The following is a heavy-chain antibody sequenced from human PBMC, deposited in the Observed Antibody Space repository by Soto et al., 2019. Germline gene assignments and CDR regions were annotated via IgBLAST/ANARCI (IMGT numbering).Heavy chain of an antibody. J-gene: IGHJ6*02. D-gene: IGHD6-13*01. Sequence: EVQLVESGGGLVQPGGSLRLSCAASGFTLSSYWMSWVRQAPGKGLEWVANIKQDGSEKYYADSVKGRFTISRDTAKSSLYLQLNSLRAEDTAVYYCAREYGSSYSPRYYGMDVWGQGTTVTVSS. CDR3: AREYGSSYSPRYYGMDV. V-gene: IGHV3-7*05. CDR1: GFTLSSYW. CDR2: IKQDGSEK.